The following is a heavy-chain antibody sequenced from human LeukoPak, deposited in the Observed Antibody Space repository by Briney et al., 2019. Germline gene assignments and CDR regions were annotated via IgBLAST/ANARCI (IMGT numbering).Heavy chain of an antibody. Sequence: GGSLRLSCAASGFTFSDYYMSWIRQAPGKGLEWVSYISSSGSNIYYADSVKGRFTISRDNAKNSLSLQMNSLRAEDTAVYYCAKDQLWVAASVFDYWGQGTLVTVSS. J-gene: IGHJ4*02. CDR1: GFTFSDYY. D-gene: IGHD5-18*01. V-gene: IGHV3-11*01. CDR2: ISSSGSNI. CDR3: AKDQLWVAASVFDY.